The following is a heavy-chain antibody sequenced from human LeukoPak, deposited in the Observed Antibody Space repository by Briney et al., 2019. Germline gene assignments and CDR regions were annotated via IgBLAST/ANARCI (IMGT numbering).Heavy chain of an antibody. CDR1: GFTFSSYG. CDR2: ISSSGTTI. Sequence: GGSLRLSCAASGFTFSSYGMSWVRQAPGKGLEWVSAISSSGTTIYNADSVKGRFTISRDNAKNSLFLQMNSLRAEDTAVYYCARDGVLRYFDYYYYYMDVWGKGTTVTISS. V-gene: IGHV3-21*04. J-gene: IGHJ6*03. CDR3: ARDGVLRYFDYYYYYMDV. D-gene: IGHD3-9*01.